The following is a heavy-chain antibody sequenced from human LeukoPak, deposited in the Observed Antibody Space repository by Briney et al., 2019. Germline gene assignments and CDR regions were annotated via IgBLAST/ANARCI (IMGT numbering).Heavy chain of an antibody. CDR2: ISGSGGST. J-gene: IGHJ3*02. CDR1: GFTFSSYA. D-gene: IGHD6-19*01. V-gene: IGHV3-23*01. CDR3: AKSGRGAVAGDAFDI. Sequence: PGGSLRLSCAASGFTFSSYAMSWVRQAPGKELEWVSAISGSGGSTYYADSVKGRFTISRDNSKNTLYLQMNSLRAEDTAVYYCAKSGRGAVAGDAFDIWGQGTMVTVSS.